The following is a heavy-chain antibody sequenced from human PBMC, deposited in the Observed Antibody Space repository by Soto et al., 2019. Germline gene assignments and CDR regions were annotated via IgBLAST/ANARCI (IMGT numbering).Heavy chain of an antibody. D-gene: IGHD6-13*01. CDR3: ASSAAAGTFYFDY. V-gene: IGHV1-69*13. Sequence: GASVKVSCKASGGTFSSYAISWVRQAPGQGLEWMGGIIPIFGTANYAQKFQGRVTITADESTSTAYMELSSLRSEDTAVYYCASSAAAGTFYFDYWGQGNLVTVSS. CDR1: GGTFSSYA. J-gene: IGHJ4*02. CDR2: IIPIFGTA.